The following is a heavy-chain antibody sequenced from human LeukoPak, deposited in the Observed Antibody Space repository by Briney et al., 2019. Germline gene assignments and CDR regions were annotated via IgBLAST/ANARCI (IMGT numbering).Heavy chain of an antibody. CDR1: GFTFSSYS. D-gene: IGHD3-10*01. J-gene: IGHJ3*02. V-gene: IGHV3-48*04. CDR3: ARVRGIMGAFDI. Sequence: GGSLRLSCAASGFTFSSYSMNWVRQAPGKGLEWVSYISSRGSTTYYADSVRGRFTISRDNAKNSLYLQMNSLRAEDTAVYYCARVRGIMGAFDIWGQGTMVTVSS. CDR2: ISSRGSTT.